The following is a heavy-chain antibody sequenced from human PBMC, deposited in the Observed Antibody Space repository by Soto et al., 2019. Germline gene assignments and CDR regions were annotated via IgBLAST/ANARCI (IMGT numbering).Heavy chain of an antibody. CDR3: ARASRYYDSTGYYYYYGMDV. CDR2: IYHSGST. D-gene: IGHD3-22*01. V-gene: IGHV4-31*02. Sequence: WIRQHPGKGLEWIGYIYHSGSTNYNPSLKSRVTISVDTSKNQFSLKLSSVTAADTAVYYCARASRYYDSTGYYYYYGMDVWGQGTTVTVSS. J-gene: IGHJ6*02.